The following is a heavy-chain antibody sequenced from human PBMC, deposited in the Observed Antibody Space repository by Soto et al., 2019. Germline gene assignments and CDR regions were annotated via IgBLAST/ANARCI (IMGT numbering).Heavy chain of an antibody. CDR2: ISSSSSTI. CDR1: GFTFSSYS. V-gene: IGHV3-48*01. D-gene: IGHD2-15*01. J-gene: IGHJ4*02. CDR3: SSQDCSGDSCQRPN. Sequence: GGSLRLSCAASGFTFSSYSMNWVRQAPGKGLEWVSYISSSSSTIYYADSVKGRFSISRDDSENTAYLQMNSLKTEDTAVYYCSSQDCSGDSCQRPNWGQGTLVTVSS.